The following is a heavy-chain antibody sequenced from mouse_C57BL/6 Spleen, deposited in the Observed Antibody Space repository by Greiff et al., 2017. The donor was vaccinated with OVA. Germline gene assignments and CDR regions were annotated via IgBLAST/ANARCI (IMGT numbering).Heavy chain of an antibody. CDR1: GYTFTSYW. V-gene: IGHV1-61*01. J-gene: IGHJ4*01. Sequence: VQLQQPGAELVRPGSSVKLSCKASGYTFTSYWLDWVKQRPGQGLEWIGNIYPSDSETHYNQKFKDKATLTVDKSSSTAYMQRSSLTSEDSAVYYSARGGSPHAKEYWGQGTTVTVAS. CDR3: ARGGSPHAKEY. CDR2: IYPSDSET. D-gene: IGHD1-1*01.